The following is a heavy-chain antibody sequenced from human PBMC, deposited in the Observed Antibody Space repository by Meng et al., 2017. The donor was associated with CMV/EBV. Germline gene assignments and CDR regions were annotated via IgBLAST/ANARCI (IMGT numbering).Heavy chain of an antibody. CDR1: GYTFTSYG. D-gene: IGHD3-3*01. V-gene: IGHV1-18*01. CDR3: ARDLGTYDFWSGYFPNFDY. Sequence: ASVKVSCKASGYTFTSYGISWVRQAPGQGLEWMGWISAYNGNTNYAQKLQGRVTMTTDTSTSTAYMELRSLRSDDTAVYYCARDLGTYDFWSGYFPNFDYWGQGTLVTVSS. J-gene: IGHJ4*02. CDR2: ISAYNGNT.